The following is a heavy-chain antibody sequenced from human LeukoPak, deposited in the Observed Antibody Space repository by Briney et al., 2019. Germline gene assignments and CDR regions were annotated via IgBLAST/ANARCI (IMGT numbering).Heavy chain of an antibody. D-gene: IGHD5-12*01. J-gene: IGHJ4*02. CDR1: GFAFSSYW. V-gene: IGHV3-74*01. CDR3: AKVIYSGWGGELSD. Sequence: PGGSLRLSCAASGFAFSSYWMHWVRQAPGKGLVWVSRIKGDGSSPDYANSVKGRFTISRDNAKNTPYLQMNSLRAEDTAVYYCAKVIYSGWGGELSDWGQGTLVTVSS. CDR2: IKGDGSSP.